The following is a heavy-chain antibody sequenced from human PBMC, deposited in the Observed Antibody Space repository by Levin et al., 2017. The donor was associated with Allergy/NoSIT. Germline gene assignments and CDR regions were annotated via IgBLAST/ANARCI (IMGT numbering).Heavy chain of an antibody. CDR3: ARSGVEPHLRLDP. D-gene: IGHD1-14*01. Sequence: SQTLSLTCTVSGGSISSYYWSWIRQPPGKGLEWIGYIYDSGSTYYNPSLKSRVTISVDTSKNQLSLRLSSVTAADTAVYYCARSGVEPHLRLDPWGQGTLVTVSS. J-gene: IGHJ5*02. V-gene: IGHV4-59*01. CDR2: IYDSGST. CDR1: GGSISSYY.